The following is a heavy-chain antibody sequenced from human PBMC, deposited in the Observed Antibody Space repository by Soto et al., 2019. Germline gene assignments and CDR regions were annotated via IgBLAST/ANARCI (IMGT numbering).Heavy chain of an antibody. D-gene: IGHD6-19*01. Sequence: QVQLVESGGGVVQPGASLRLSCTASGFMFSAYAMLWVRQAPGKGLEWVAAMSYDGTNTYYADSLKGRFTISRDNSKNTLFLHMSSLTADDSAVYYCARDPSPYTSGWYGIDFWGLATLVTVS. CDR2: MSYDGTNT. CDR1: GFMFSAYA. J-gene: IGHJ4*01. CDR3: ARDPSPYTSGWYGIDF. V-gene: IGHV3-30-3*01.